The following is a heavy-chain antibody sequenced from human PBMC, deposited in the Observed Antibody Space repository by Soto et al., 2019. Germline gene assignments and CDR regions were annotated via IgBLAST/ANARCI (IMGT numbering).Heavy chain of an antibody. D-gene: IGHD1-26*01. V-gene: IGHV1-46*01. CDR3: ARSSGGNFGIIIEGTNWFAP. CDR1: RETFTSYY. Sequence: GSVKVCWKANRETFTSYYINLVRQAPGHGLEWMGVINPHGGSTAYSQKFNGRVTLTRDTSASTVYMEVSSLTSEDTAMYYCARSSGGNFGIIIEGTNWFAPWGQGTLVPVSS. CDR2: INPHGGST. J-gene: IGHJ5*02.